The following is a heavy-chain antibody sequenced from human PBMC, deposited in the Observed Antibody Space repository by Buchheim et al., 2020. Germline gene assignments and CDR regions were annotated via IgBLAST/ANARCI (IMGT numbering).Heavy chain of an antibody. CDR3: ARDRLRNWFDS. J-gene: IGHJ5*01. CDR1: GGSISTYY. V-gene: IGHV4-59*12. D-gene: IGHD4-17*01. Sequence: QVQLQESGPGLVKPSETLSLTCTVSGGSISTYYWNWIRQSPGKGLEWIGYVYYSGNTNYNPPLKSRVTMSVDTSKKQFSLQLRSVTAADTAVYYCARDRLRNWFDSWGQGTL. CDR2: VYYSGNT.